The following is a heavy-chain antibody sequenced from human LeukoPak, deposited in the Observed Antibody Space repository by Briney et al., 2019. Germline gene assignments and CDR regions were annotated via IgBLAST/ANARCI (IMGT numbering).Heavy chain of an antibody. CDR1: GFTFSSYG. CDR2: ISSSNNYI. CDR3: ARRSPNYYFDY. V-gene: IGHV3-21*01. Sequence: GGSLRLSCAASGFTFSSYGMSWVRQAPGKGLEWVSSISSSNNYIYYADSVKGRFTISRDNAKNSLYLQMNSLRAEDTAVYYCARRSPNYYFDYWGQGTPVTVSS. J-gene: IGHJ4*02.